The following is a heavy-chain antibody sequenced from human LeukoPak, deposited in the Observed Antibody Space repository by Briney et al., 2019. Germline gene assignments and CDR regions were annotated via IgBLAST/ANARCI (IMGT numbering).Heavy chain of an antibody. CDR3: ARDLGDFWSGYYIGY. J-gene: IGHJ4*02. V-gene: IGHV1-69*05. CDR1: GGTFSSYA. CDR2: IIPIFGTA. D-gene: IGHD3-3*01. Sequence: SAKVSCKASGGTFSSYAISWVRQAPGQGLEWMGGIIPIFGTANYAQKLQGRVTITTDESTSTAYMELSSLRTEDTAVYYCARDLGDFWSGYYIGYWGQGTLVTVSS.